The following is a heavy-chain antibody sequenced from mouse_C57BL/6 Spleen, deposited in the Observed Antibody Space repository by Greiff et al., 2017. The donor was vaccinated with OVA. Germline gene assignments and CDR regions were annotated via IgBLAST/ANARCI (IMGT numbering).Heavy chain of an antibody. CDR2: IYPRDGST. D-gene: IGHD1-1*01. CDR3: VLEGYYYFDY. J-gene: IGHJ2*01. Sequence: QVQLKESGPELVKPGASVKLSCKASGYTFTSYDINWVKQRPGQGLEWIGWIYPRDGSTKYNEKFKGKATLTVDTSSSTAYMELHSLTSEDSAVYFCVLEGYYYFDYWGQGTTLTVSS. V-gene: IGHV1-85*01. CDR1: GYTFTSYD.